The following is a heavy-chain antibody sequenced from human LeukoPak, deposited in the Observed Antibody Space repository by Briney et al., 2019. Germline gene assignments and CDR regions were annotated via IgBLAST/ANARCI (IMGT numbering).Heavy chain of an antibody. CDR3: AKGGYHCFDS. CDR1: GFTFSDYA. Sequence: PGGSLRLSCAASGFTFSDYAMSWVRQAPVKVLEWVSAISASADNTYYADSVKGRFTISRDNSKNTLFLQMNSLRAEETAVYYCAKGGYHCFDSWGQGTLVTVSS. D-gene: IGHD5-12*01. J-gene: IGHJ4*02. V-gene: IGHV3-23*01. CDR2: ISASADNT.